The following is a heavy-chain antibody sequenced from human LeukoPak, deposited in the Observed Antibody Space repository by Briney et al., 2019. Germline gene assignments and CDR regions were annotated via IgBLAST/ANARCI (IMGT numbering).Heavy chain of an antibody. D-gene: IGHD6-6*01. CDR1: GYTFTSYY. Sequence: ASVKVSCKASGYTFTSYYMHWVRQAPGQGLEWMGWINPNSGGTNYAQEFQGRVTMTRDTSISTAYMELSRLRSDDTAVYYCARGRIEYSSSSGCDYWGQGTLVTVSS. CDR2: INPNSGGT. J-gene: IGHJ4*02. CDR3: ARGRIEYSSSSGCDY. V-gene: IGHV1-2*02.